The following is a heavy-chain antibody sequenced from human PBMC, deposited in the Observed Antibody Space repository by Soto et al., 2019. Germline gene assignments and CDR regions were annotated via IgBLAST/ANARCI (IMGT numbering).Heavy chain of an antibody. V-gene: IGHV3-30-3*01. CDR1: EFSFGSYA. J-gene: IGHJ4*02. Sequence: PGGSLRLSCAASEFSFGSYAMHWIRQAPGKGLEWVAVISFDGNIIHYADSVKGRFIISRDNSKNTLYLQMHSLSGEDTAVYYCARTFDTITYYFDYWGQGTLVTVSS. CDR3: ARTFDTITYYFDY. CDR2: ISFDGNII. D-gene: IGHD3-9*01.